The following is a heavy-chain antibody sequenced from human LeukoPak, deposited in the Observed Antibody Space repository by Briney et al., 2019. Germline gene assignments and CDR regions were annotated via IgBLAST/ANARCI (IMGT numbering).Heavy chain of an antibody. CDR1: GFTFSSYW. CDR2: IKEDGSEK. Sequence: GDSLRLSCAVSGFTFSSYWMIWFRQAPGKGLEWVANIKEDGSEKNYAESVKGRFTISRDNAKKSLYLDMNSLRAEDTAFYYCARDLVGAADWGQGTLVSVSS. V-gene: IGHV3-7*01. CDR3: ARDLVGAAD. J-gene: IGHJ4*02. D-gene: IGHD1-26*01.